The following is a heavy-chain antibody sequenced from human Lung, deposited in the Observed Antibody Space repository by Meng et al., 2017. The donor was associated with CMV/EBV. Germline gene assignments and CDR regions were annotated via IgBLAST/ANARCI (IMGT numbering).Heavy chain of an antibody. CDR2: IYYTGST. Sequence: VQLQECGPGLVKPSQTLSLTCTVSGGSIGSGGYYWSWIRQHPGKGLEWIGYIYYTGSTFYNPSLKSRVTISVDTSKNQFSLKLIPATAADTAVYYCAREAGRDGYATPKFDYWGQGTLVTVSS. CDR1: GGSIGSGGYY. J-gene: IGHJ4*02. CDR3: AREAGRDGYATPKFDY. D-gene: IGHD5-24*01. V-gene: IGHV4-31*03.